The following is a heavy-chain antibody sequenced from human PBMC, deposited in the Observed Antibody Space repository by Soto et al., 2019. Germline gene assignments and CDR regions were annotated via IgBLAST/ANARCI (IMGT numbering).Heavy chain of an antibody. V-gene: IGHV4-59*01. CDR1: GGSFSGYY. Sequence: SETLSLTCAVYGGSFSGYYCSWIRQPPGKGLEWIGFIHYSGSTNYNPSLKSRVTMSVDTSKNQFSLKLTSVNAADTAVYYCTRGGDAYKNGHWGQGTLVTVSS. D-gene: IGHD2-21*01. J-gene: IGHJ4*02. CDR3: TRGGDAYKNGH. CDR2: IHYSGST.